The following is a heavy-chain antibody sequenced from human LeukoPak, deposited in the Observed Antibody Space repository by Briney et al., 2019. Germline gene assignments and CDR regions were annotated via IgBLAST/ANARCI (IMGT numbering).Heavy chain of an antibody. V-gene: IGHV1-2*02. J-gene: IGHJ5*02. CDR1: GYTFTSYG. CDR2: INPNSGGT. Sequence: ASVKVSCKASGYTFTSYGISWVRQAPGQGLEWMGWINPNSGGTNYAQKFQGRVTMTRDTSISTAYMELSRLRSDDTAVYYCARPRRRENWFDPWGQGTLVTVSS. CDR3: ARPRRRENWFDP.